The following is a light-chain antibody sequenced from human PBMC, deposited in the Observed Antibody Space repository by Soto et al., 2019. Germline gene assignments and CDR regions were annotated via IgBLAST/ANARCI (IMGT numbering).Light chain of an antibody. J-gene: IGLJ3*02. Sequence: QSALTQPVSVSGSPGQSITIPCTGTSSDIGAYDSVSWYQQYPGKAPKLIIYDVANRPSGVSDRLSGSKSGNTASLTTSGLQAEDEADYYCSSYTTFSTLVLGGGTKVTVL. CDR2: DVA. CDR3: SSYTTFSTLV. CDR1: SSDIGAYDS. V-gene: IGLV2-14*01.